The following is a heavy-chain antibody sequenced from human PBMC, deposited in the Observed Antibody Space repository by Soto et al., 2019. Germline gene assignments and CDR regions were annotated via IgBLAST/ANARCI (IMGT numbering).Heavy chain of an antibody. V-gene: IGHV3-7*01. CDR3: VKEIAAAQ. J-gene: IGHJ4*02. CDR1: GFTFSNYW. D-gene: IGHD6-25*01. CDR2: INKDGSQT. Sequence: EVQLAESGGALVQPGGSLRLTCATSGFTFSNYWMTWVRQAPGKGLEWVANINKDGSQTSFVDSVKGRFTIFRDNAKSSLYLQMNSLRGEDTAKYYCVKEIAAAQWGQGTLVTVSS.